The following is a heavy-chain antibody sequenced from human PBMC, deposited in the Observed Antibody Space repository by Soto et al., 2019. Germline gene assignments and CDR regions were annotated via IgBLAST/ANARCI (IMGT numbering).Heavy chain of an antibody. CDR2: IIADTGNP. J-gene: IGHJ6*02. CDR3: VFDLGFRGREDV. D-gene: IGHD3-10*01. CDR1: VHTFSTY. Sequence: QVQLVQSGPEVTKHGASVKVYCTAYVHTFSTYTWVRQAPAQGLEWLGWIIADTGNPNYSLKFQDRVTVTTGTSTPTAYMALSSLTSDATAVYYCVFDLGFRGREDVWGQGTTVTVSS. V-gene: IGHV1-18*01.